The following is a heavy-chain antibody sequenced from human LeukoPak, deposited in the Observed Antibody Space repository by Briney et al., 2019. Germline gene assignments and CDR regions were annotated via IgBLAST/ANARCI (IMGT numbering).Heavy chain of an antibody. V-gene: IGHV1-46*01. Sequence: ASVKVSCKASGYTFTNYYIHWVRQAPGQGLEWVGIINPSDGSTSYAQKLQGRVTMTTDTSTSTAYMELRSLRSDDTAVYYCAGASGSYLDYYYGMDVWGQGTTVTVSS. D-gene: IGHD1-26*01. CDR1: GYTFTNYY. CDR2: INPSDGST. CDR3: AGASGSYLDYYYGMDV. J-gene: IGHJ6*02.